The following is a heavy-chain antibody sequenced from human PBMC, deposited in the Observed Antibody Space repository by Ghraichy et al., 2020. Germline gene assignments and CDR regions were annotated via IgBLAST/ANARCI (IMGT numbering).Heavy chain of an antibody. CDR1: GGSISSYY. D-gene: IGHD3-10*01. CDR2: IYYSGST. Sequence: SETLSLTCTVSGGSISSYYWSWIRQPPGKGLEWIGYIYYSGSTNYNPSLKSRVTISVDTSKNQFSLKLSSVTAADTAVYYCARDGRGGGAFDIWGQGTMVTVSS. CDR3: ARDGRGGGAFDI. J-gene: IGHJ3*02. V-gene: IGHV4-59*01.